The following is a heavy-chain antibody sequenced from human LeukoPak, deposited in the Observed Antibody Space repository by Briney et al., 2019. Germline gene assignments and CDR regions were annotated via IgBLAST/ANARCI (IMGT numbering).Heavy chain of an antibody. J-gene: IGHJ4*02. CDR2: IYYSGST. CDR3: ARGMVSVRCGSCYFDY. CDR1: GGSFSGYY. V-gene: IGHV4-34*09. Sequence: PSETLSLTCAVYGGSFSGYYWSWIRQPPGKGLEWIGYIYYSGSTYYNPSLKSRVTISVDTSKNQFSLKLSSVTAADTAVYYCARGMVSVRCGSCYFDYWGQGTLVTVSS. D-gene: IGHD2-15*01.